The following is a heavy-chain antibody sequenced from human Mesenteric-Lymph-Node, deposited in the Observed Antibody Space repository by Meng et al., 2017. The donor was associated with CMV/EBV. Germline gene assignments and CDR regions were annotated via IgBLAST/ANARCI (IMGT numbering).Heavy chain of an antibody. Sequence: GEYYWSWIRQHPGKGLEWIGYIYRSGSTYYNPSLKSRLTISVDTSNNQFSLSLSSVTAADTAVYYCARTQERGYYGSGRASGAFDLWGRGTLVTVSS. J-gene: IGHJ2*01. D-gene: IGHD3-10*01. V-gene: IGHV4-31*02. CDR2: IYRSGST. CDR1: GEYY. CDR3: ARTQERGYYGSGRASGAFDL.